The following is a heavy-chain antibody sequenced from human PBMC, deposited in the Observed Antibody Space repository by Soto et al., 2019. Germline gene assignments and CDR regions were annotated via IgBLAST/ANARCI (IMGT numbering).Heavy chain of an antibody. CDR1: GGSISSSSYY. D-gene: IGHD6-19*01. Sequence: LSLTCTVSGGSISSSSYYWGWIRQPPGKGLEWIGSIYYSGSTYYNPSLKSRVTISVDTSKNQFSLKLSSVTAADTAVYYCARYIMVAVAGIIWFDPWGQGTLVTVSS. V-gene: IGHV4-39*01. CDR3: ARYIMVAVAGIIWFDP. J-gene: IGHJ5*02. CDR2: IYYSGST.